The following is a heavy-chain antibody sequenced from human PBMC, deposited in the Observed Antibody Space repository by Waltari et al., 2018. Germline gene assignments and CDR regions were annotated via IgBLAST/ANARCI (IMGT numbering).Heavy chain of an antibody. V-gene: IGHV3-21*01. CDR1: GFTFSSYS. D-gene: IGHD6-19*01. J-gene: IGHJ3*02. CDR2: ISSSSSYI. CDR3: AKAQIAVAGTGTAFDI. Sequence: EVQLEESGGGLVKPGGSLRLSCAASGFTFSSYSMNWVRQAPGKGLEWVSSISSSSSYIYYADSVKGRFTISRDNSKNTLYLQMNSLRAEDTAMYYCAKAQIAVAGTGTAFDIWGQGTMVTVSS.